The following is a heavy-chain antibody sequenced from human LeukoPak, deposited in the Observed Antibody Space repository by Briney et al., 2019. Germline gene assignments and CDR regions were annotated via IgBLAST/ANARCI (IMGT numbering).Heavy chain of an antibody. Sequence: GGSPRLSCAASGFTFSSYWMSWVRQAPGKGLEWVANIKQDGSEKYYVDSVKGRFTISRDNAKNSLYLQMNSLRAEDTAVYYCASRRFLEWLSSPFDYWGQGTLVTVSS. V-gene: IGHV3-7*01. CDR2: IKQDGSEK. J-gene: IGHJ4*02. CDR3: ASRRFLEWLSSPFDY. CDR1: GFTFSSYW. D-gene: IGHD3-3*01.